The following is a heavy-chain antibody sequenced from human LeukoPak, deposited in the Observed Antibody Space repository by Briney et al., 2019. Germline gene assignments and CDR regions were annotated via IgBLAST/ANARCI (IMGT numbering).Heavy chain of an antibody. V-gene: IGHV3-23*01. CDR2: ISGSGGST. D-gene: IGHD1-26*01. J-gene: IGHJ4*02. Sequence: GGSLRLSCAASGFTFGTYWMNWVRRAPGKGLEWVSAISGSGGSTFYADSVKGRFIISRDNSQNTLYLQMNSLRAEDTAVYYCAKEGRWELLLDYWGQGTLVTVSS. CDR3: AKEGRWELLLDY. CDR1: GFTFGTYW.